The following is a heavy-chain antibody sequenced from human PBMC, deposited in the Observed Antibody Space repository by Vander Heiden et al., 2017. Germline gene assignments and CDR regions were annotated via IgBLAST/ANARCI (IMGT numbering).Heavy chain of an antibody. Sequence: QVQLVESGGGVVQPGRSLSLSCAASGFTFSRSGMHWVRQAPGKGLEWVAVISYDGSNKYYADSVKGRFTISRDNSKNTLYLQMNSLRAEDTAVYYCAKEVADIVVVPVPLVSYYGMDVWGQGTTVTVSS. D-gene: IGHD2-2*01. CDR3: AKEVADIVVVPVPLVSYYGMDV. CDR1: GFTFSRSG. CDR2: ISYDGSNK. J-gene: IGHJ6*02. V-gene: IGHV3-30*18.